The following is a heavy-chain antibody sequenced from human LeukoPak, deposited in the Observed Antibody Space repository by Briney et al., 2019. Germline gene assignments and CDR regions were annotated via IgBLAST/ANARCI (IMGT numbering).Heavy chain of an antibody. CDR1: GGSISSYY. Sequence: SETLSLTCTVSGGSISSYYWSWIRQPPGKELEWIGYIYYSGSTNYNPSLKSRVTISVDTSKNQFSLKLSSVTAADTAVYYCARQRGRLYYDFWSGSNDAFDIWGQGTMVTVSS. CDR3: ARQRGRLYYDFWSGSNDAFDI. J-gene: IGHJ3*02. CDR2: IYYSGST. V-gene: IGHV4-59*01. D-gene: IGHD3-3*01.